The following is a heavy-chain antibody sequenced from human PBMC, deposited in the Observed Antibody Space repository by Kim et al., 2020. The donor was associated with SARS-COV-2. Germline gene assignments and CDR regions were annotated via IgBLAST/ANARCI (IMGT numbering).Heavy chain of an antibody. J-gene: IGHJ6*04. D-gene: IGHD2-21*01. V-gene: IGHV3-21*01. CDR3: ARDPYGGDLFYYYYGMVV. CDR1: GFTFSSYS. CDR2: ISSSSSYI. Sequence: GGSLRLSCAASGFTFSSYSMNWVRQAPGKGLEWVSSISSSSSYIYYADSVKGRFTISRDNAKNSLYLQMNSLRAEDTAVYYCARDPYGGDLFYYYYGMVVWGEGAPGTVSS.